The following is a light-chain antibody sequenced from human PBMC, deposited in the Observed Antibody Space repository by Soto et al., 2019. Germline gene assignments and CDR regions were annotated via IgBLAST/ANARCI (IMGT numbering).Light chain of an antibody. CDR2: WAS. CDR3: QQYYSNPWT. V-gene: IGKV4-1*01. CDR1: QSVLYSPNNKNY. J-gene: IGKJ1*01. Sequence: DIVMTQSPDSLAVSLGERATINCESSQSVLYSPNNKNYLAWYQQRPGQPPKLLIYWASSRESGVPDRFSGSGSGTDFTLTISSLQAEDVAVYFCQQYYSNPWTFGQGTKVEIK.